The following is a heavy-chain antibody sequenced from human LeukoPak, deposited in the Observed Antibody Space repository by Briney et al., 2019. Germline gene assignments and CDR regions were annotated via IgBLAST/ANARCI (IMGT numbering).Heavy chain of an antibody. J-gene: IGHJ4*02. Sequence: ETLSLTCSVSGGSFSNHFWSWVRQPAGKGLEWIGRIYPSGNTNYNPSLKSRVTLSVDTSKTQFYLSLSSVTAADTAVYYCARDGGLYCGGGSCYILDYWGQGTLVTVSS. D-gene: IGHD2-15*01. CDR1: GGSFSNHF. V-gene: IGHV4-4*07. CDR2: IYPSGNT. CDR3: ARDGGLYCGGGSCYILDY.